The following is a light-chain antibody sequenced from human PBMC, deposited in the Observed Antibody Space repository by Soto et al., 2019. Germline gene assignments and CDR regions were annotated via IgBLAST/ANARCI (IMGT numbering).Light chain of an antibody. Sequence: DIVLTQSPGTLSLSPGERATLSCRASQSVSSSYLAWYQQKPGQAPRLLIYGASNRATGIPDRFSGGGSATDFTLTISRLEPEDFAVYYCQQYDNSPITFGGGTKVDIK. J-gene: IGKJ4*01. CDR2: GAS. V-gene: IGKV3-20*01. CDR3: QQYDNSPIT. CDR1: QSVSSSY.